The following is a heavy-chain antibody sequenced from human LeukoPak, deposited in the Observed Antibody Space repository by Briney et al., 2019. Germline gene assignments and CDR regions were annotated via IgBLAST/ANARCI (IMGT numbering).Heavy chain of an antibody. CDR3: ANLHFGVVTVDY. CDR2: ISYDGSDK. Sequence: GGSXRXSXAXXGFTFSSYGMHWVRQAPGKGLEWVAVISYDGSDKYYADSVKGRFTISRDNSKNTLYLQMNSLRAEDTAVYYCANLHFGVVTVDYWGQGTLVTVSS. CDR1: GFTFSSYG. V-gene: IGHV3-30*18. J-gene: IGHJ4*02. D-gene: IGHD3-3*01.